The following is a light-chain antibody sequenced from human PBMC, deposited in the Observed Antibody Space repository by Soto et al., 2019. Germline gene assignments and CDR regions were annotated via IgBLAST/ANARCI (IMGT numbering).Light chain of an antibody. CDR3: GTWDSSLSAVV. Sequence: QSVLTQPPSVSAAPGQTVTISCSGSSSNIGNNYLSCYQQLPGTAPKLLIYDNNKQPSGIPDRFSGSKSGTSATLGITGLQTGDEADYYCGTWDSSLSAVVFGGGTKLTVL. CDR1: SSNIGNNY. CDR2: DNN. V-gene: IGLV1-51*01. J-gene: IGLJ2*01.